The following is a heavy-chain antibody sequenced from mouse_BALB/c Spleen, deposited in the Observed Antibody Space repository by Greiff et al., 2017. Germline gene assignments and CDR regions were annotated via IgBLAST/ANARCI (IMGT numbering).Heavy chain of an antibody. CDR3: ARSDYYGNYYAMDY. J-gene: IGHJ4*01. CDR1: GFTFSSFG. D-gene: IGHD2-1*01. CDR2: ISSGSSTI. Sequence: DVKLVESGGGLVQPGGSRKLSCAASGFTFSSFGMHWVRQAPEKGLEWVAYISSGSSTIYYADTVKGRFTISRDNPKNTLFLQMTSLRSEDTAMYYCARSDYYGNYYAMDYWGQGTSVTVSS. V-gene: IGHV5-17*02.